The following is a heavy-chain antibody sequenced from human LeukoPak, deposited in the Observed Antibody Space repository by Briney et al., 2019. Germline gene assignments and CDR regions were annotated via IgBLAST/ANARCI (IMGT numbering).Heavy chain of an antibody. V-gene: IGHV3-74*01. CDR2: INGDGSST. J-gene: IGHJ4*02. CDR1: GFTFSSYW. Sequence: GGSLRLSCAASGFTFSSYWMHWVRQAPGKGLVWVSRINGDGSSTSYADSVEGRFTIPRDNAKNTLYLQMNSLRAEDTAMYYCARSRYSSSEFDYWGQGTLVTVSS. D-gene: IGHD6-13*01. CDR3: ARSRYSSSEFDY.